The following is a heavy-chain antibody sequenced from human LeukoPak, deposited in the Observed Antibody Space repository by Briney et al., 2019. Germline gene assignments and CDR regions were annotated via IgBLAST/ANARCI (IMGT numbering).Heavy chain of an antibody. V-gene: IGHV3-11*04. CDR1: GFSFADAW. CDR3: ARDLPVAAADF. J-gene: IGHJ4*02. D-gene: IGHD6-13*01. Sequence: PGGSLRLSCAASGFSFADAWMAWVRQAPGRGLEWVSFFSVRYNVIYYADSVKGRFTVSRDEAKNSLYLQMNSLRAEDTGLYYCARDLPVAAADFWGQGTLVTVSS. CDR2: FSVRYNVI.